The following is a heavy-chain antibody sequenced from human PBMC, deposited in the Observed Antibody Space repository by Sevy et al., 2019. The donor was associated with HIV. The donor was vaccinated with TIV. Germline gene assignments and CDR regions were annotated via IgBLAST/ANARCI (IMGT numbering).Heavy chain of an antibody. CDR1: GFTFSSYV. CDR2: VSASGIST. Sequence: GESLKISCAASGFTFSSYVMSWVRQAPGKGLQWVSAVSASGISTYYTDSVKGRFTISRDNSKNMLHMQMNSLRAEDTAVYYCAKVRSTMIPATGNFDYWGQGTLVTVSS. V-gene: IGHV3-23*01. D-gene: IGHD1-1*01. CDR3: AKVRSTMIPATGNFDY. J-gene: IGHJ4*02.